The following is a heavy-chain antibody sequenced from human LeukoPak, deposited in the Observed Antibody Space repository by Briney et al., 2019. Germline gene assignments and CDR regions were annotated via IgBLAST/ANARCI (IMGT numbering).Heavy chain of an antibody. CDR1: GYSISSGYY. V-gene: IGHV4-38-2*02. CDR2: IYHSGST. Sequence: SETLSLTCTVSGYSISSGYYWGWIRQPPGKGLEWIGSIYHSGSTYYNPSLKSRVTISVDTSKNQFSLKLSSVTAADTAVYYCARGKGPRNYYYYYMDVWGKGTTVTVSS. J-gene: IGHJ6*03. CDR3: ARGKGPRNYYYYYMDV.